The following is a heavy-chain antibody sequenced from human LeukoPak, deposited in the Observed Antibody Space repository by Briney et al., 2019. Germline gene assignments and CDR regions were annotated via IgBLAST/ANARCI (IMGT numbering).Heavy chain of an antibody. CDR2: IIPIFGTA. Sequence: GASVKVSCKASGGTFSSYAISWVRQAPGQGLEWMGGIIPIFGTANYAQKFQGRVTITADESTSTAYMELSSLRSEDTAVYYCAREVIAAAGTGFDPWGQGTLVNGSS. J-gene: IGHJ5*02. V-gene: IGHV1-69*13. CDR3: AREVIAAAGTGFDP. CDR1: GGTFSSYA. D-gene: IGHD6-13*01.